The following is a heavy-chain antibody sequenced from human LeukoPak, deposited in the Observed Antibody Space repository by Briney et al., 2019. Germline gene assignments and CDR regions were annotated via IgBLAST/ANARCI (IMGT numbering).Heavy chain of an antibody. V-gene: IGHV1-24*01. J-gene: IGHJ4*02. CDR2: FDLEDGET. D-gene: IGHD2-21*02. Sequence: ASVTVSCTVSGYTLTELSMHWVRQAPGKGLEWMGGFDLEDGETIYAQKFQGRVTMTEDTSTDTAFMELSSLRSEDTAVYYCAIPCGGDCGWGQGTLVTVSS. CDR1: GYTLTELS. CDR3: AIPCGGDCG.